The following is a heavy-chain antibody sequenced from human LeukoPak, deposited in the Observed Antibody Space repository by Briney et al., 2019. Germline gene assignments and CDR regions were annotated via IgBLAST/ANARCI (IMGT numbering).Heavy chain of an antibody. CDR2: IYYSGST. CDR1: GGSISSYY. CDR3: ARDHIILLWFGELLSYGMDV. D-gene: IGHD3-10*01. Sequence: PSETLSLTCTVSGGSISSYYWSWIRQPPGKGLEWIGYIYYSGSTNYNPSLKSRVTISVDTSKNQFSLKLSSVTAADTAVYYCARDHIILLWFGELLSYGMDVWGQGTTVTVSS. J-gene: IGHJ6*02. V-gene: IGHV4-59*12.